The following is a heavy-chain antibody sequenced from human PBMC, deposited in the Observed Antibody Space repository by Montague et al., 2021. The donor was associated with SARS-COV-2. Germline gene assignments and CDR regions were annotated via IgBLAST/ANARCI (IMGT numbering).Heavy chain of an antibody. CDR3: TGADNYGS. CDR2: ISGSGGST. V-gene: IGHV3-23*01. J-gene: IGHJ5*02. CDR1: GFTFSSFT. Sequence: SLRLSCAASGFTFSSFTMSWVRLAPGKGLEWVSTISGSGGSTWYADSLKGRFTISRDNSKSTLFLQMNSLRAEDTALYYCTGADNYGSWGRGTLVTVSS. D-gene: IGHD4-17*01.